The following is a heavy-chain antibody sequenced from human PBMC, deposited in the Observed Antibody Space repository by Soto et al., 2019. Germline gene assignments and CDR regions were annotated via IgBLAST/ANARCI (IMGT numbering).Heavy chain of an antibody. CDR3: AKDATITMIVVYYFDY. CDR2: ISGSGGST. CDR1: GCTFSSYA. Sequence: GWLRRAGAASGCTFSSYAMSWVRQAPGKGLEWVSAISGSGGSTYYADSVKGRFTISRDNSKNTLYLQMNSLRAEDTAVYYCAKDATITMIVVYYFDYWGQGTPVTVYS. J-gene: IGHJ4*02. V-gene: IGHV3-23*01. D-gene: IGHD3-22*01.